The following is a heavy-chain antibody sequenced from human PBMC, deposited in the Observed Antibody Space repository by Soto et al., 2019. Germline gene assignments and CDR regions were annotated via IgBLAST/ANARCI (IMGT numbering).Heavy chain of an antibody. D-gene: IGHD2-2*01. Sequence: QVQLVESGGGVVQPGRSLRLSCAASGFTFSSYAMHWVRQAPGKGLEWVAVISYDGSNKYYADSVKGRFTISRDNSKNTLYLQMNSLRAEDTAVYYCSRDRIVVVPAAIIHVVAYYFDYWGQGTLVTVSS. V-gene: IGHV3-30-3*01. CDR1: GFTFSSYA. CDR2: ISYDGSNK. J-gene: IGHJ4*02. CDR3: SRDRIVVVPAAIIHVVAYYFDY.